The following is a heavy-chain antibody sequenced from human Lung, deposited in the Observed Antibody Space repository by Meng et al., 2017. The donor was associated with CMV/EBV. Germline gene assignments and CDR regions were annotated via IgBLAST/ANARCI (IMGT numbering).Heavy chain of an antibody. CDR2: ISYDGSNN. CDR3: ATDPNTLGSNYDCGSDYYNDYYYGMDV. CDR1: GFTFSSYD. Sequence: LXXAASGFTFSSYDMHWVRQAQGQGQEWVAVISYDGSNNYYADSLKGRFTISRENSKNTLYLQMNSLRAEDTAVYYCATDPNTLGSNYDCGSDYYNDYYYGMDVWXPGTTVTVSS. V-gene: IGHV3-30-3*01. D-gene: IGHD3-3*01. J-gene: IGHJ6*02.